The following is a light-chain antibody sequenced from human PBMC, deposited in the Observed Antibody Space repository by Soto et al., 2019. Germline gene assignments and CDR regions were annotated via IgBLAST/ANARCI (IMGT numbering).Light chain of an antibody. CDR2: GAS. CDR1: QSVSSN. CDR3: QQYNNWPPVT. J-gene: IGKJ1*01. Sequence: EVVLSQSTATLSVSAGARATLSCRASQSVSSNLAWYQQKPGQAPRLLIYGASTRATGIPARFSGSGSGTEFTLTISSLQSEDFAVCYCQQYNNWPPVTFGQGTKVDIK. V-gene: IGKV3-15*01.